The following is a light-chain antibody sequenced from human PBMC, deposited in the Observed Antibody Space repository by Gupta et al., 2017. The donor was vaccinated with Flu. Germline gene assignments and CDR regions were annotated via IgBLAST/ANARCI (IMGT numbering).Light chain of an antibody. CDR2: END. J-gene: IGLJ3*02. Sequence: QSVLTQPPSASGTPGQEIAISCSGNTPSIGKHNVYWYLQFPGTAPKLVIYENDPRPSGVSDRFAGSKSGNSASLAISGLRSEDEADYYCGTWDSSLEAWVFGGGTKLTVL. CDR3: GTWDSSLEAWV. V-gene: IGLV1-47*01. CDR1: TPSIGKHN.